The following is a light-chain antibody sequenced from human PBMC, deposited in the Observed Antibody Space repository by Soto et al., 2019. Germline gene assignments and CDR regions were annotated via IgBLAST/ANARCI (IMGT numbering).Light chain of an antibody. CDR2: GAS. CDR1: QSVSSN. Sequence: EIVMTQSPATLSVSPGERATLSCRASQSVSSNLAWYQQKPGQAPRLLIYGASTRATGIPARFSGSGSGTEFTLPISTLQSEDFAVYSCQQYNNWPGTFGKGTKV. V-gene: IGKV3-15*01. J-gene: IGKJ1*01. CDR3: QQYNNWPGT.